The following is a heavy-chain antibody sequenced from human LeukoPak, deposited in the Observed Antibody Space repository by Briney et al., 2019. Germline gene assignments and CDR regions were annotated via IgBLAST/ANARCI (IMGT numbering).Heavy chain of an antibody. CDR3: AGEFGYCSGGSCYSDPTEYFQH. V-gene: IGHV1-2*02. Sequence: ASVKVSCEASGYTFTGYYMHWVRQAPGQGLEWMGWINPNSGGTNYAQKFQGRVTMTRDTSISTAYMELSRLRSDDTAVYYCAGEFGYCSGGSCYSDPTEYFQHWGQGTLVTVSS. J-gene: IGHJ1*01. D-gene: IGHD2-15*01. CDR1: GYTFTGYY. CDR2: INPNSGGT.